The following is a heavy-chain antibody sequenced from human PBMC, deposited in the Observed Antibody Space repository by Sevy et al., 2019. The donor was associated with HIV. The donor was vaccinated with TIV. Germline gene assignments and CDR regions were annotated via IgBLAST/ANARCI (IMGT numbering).Heavy chain of an antibody. Sequence: GGSLRLSCAASGITFSSYAMSWVRQAPGKGLEWVSGISAGGGRTYHADSVKGRFTMSGDKSKNTLYLQMNSLTAEDTAVYYWASLLTEDPFDIWGQGTMVTVSS. D-gene: IGHD3-10*01. CDR2: ISAGGGRT. J-gene: IGHJ3*02. CDR3: ASLLTEDPFDI. CDR1: GITFSSYA. V-gene: IGHV3-23*01.